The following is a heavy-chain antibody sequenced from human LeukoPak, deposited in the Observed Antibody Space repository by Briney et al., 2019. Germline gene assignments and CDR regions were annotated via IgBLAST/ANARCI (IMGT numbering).Heavy chain of an antibody. V-gene: IGHV4-59*08. CDR3: AAYSSSRRSFQH. J-gene: IGHJ1*01. CDR1: GGSISSYY. Sequence: PSETLSLTCTFSGGSISSYYWSWIRQPPGKGLEWIAYIYYSGSTNYNPSLKSRVTISVDTSKNQFSLKLRSVTAADTAVYYCAAYSSSRRSFQHWGQGTLVTVSS. D-gene: IGHD6-13*01. CDR2: IYYSGST.